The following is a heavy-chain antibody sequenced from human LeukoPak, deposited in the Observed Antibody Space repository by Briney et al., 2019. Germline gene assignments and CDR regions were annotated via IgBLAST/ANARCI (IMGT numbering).Heavy chain of an antibody. CDR1: GFTFSSYE. V-gene: IGHV3-23*01. D-gene: IGHD3-3*01. CDR2: ISGSGGST. J-gene: IGHJ4*02. CDR3: AKEYYGFAY. Sequence: GGSLRLSCATSGFTFSSYEMNWVRQAPGKGLEWVSTISGSGGSTYYADSVKGRFTISKDNSKNTLYLQMNSLRAEDTAVYYCAKEYYGFAYWGQGTLVTVSS.